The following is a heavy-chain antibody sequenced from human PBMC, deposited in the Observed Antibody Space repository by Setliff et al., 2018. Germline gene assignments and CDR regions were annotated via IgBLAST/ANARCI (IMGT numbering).Heavy chain of an antibody. CDR1: GGTFSSYA. CDR2: IIPIFGTA. D-gene: IGHD3-16*01. V-gene: IGHV1-69*13. Sequence: GASVKVSCKASGGTFSSYAISWVRQAPGQGLEWMGGIIPIFGTANYAQKFQGRVTITADESTSTAYMELSSLRSEDTAVYYCAGSGGGKALGRERPYYYYMDVWGKGTTVTVSS. CDR3: AGSGGGKALGRERPYYYYMDV. J-gene: IGHJ6*03.